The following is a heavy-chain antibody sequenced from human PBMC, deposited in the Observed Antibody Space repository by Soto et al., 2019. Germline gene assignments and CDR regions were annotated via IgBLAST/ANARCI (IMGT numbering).Heavy chain of an antibody. CDR1: GDTIRSDY. J-gene: IGHJ4*02. CDR3: ARDKITGLFDY. D-gene: IGHD2-8*02. CDR2: IYYSGFT. V-gene: IGHV4-59*12. Sequence: PSETLSLTCSVSGDTIRSDYWNWIRQHPGKGLEWIGYIYYSGFTYYNPSLKSRVTISVDTSKNQFSLKLTSVTAADTAVYYCARDKITGLFDYWGQGTLVTVSS.